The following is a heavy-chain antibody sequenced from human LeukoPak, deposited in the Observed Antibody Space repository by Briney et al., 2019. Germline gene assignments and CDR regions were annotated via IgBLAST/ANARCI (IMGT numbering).Heavy chain of an antibody. CDR2: IYPGDSDT. Sequence: GESLKISCKGSGYSCTSYWIGWVRQMPGKGLEWMGIIYPGDSDTRYSPSFQGQVTISADKSISTGYLQWSSLKASDTAMYYCGLVMEGDVYNPSPPALDYWGQGTLVTVSS. CDR1: GYSCTSYW. CDR3: GLVMEGDVYNPSPPALDY. V-gene: IGHV5-51*01. D-gene: IGHD5-24*01. J-gene: IGHJ4*02.